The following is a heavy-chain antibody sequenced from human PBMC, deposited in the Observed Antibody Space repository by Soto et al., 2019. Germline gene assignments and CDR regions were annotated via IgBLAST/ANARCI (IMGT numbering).Heavy chain of an antibody. CDR3: TREKRYYNNLTSFYFDN. V-gene: IGHV3-72*01. CDR1: GFTFSDYY. D-gene: IGHD3-10*01. Sequence: EVQLVQSGGGLVQPGASLRLSCAASGFTFSDYYMDWVRRAPGKGLEWVGRIRNKANNYATEYAASLKGRVTFSRDDSENSLYLQMNSLETEDTAVYWCTREKRYYNNLTSFYFDNWGQGTLVTVSS. CDR2: IRNKANNYAT. J-gene: IGHJ4*02.